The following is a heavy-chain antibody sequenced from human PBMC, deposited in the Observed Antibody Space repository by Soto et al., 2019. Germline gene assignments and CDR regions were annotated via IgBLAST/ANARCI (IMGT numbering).Heavy chain of an antibody. CDR3: ARDFPSRYSGYDLKGPYNWFDP. J-gene: IGHJ5*02. CDR1: GYTFTSYY. V-gene: IGHV1-46*01. CDR2: INPSGGST. Sequence: SVKVSCKASGYTFTSYYMHWVRQAPGQGLEWMGIINPSGGSTSYAQKFQGRVTMTRDTSTSTVYMELSSLRSEDTAVYYCARDFPSRYSGYDLKGPYNWFDPWGQGTLVTVSS. D-gene: IGHD5-12*01.